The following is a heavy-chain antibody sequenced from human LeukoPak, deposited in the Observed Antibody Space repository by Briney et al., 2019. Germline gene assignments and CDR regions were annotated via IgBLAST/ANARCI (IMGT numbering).Heavy chain of an antibody. CDR1: GFTFGDYA. D-gene: IGHD3-22*01. CDR2: IRSKAYGGTT. CDR3: TRVKPYYYYYMDV. V-gene: IGHV3-49*03. J-gene: IGHJ6*03. Sequence: PGRSLRLSCTASGFTFGDYAMSWFRQAPGKGLEWVGFIRSKAYGGTTEYAVSVKGRFTISRDDSKSIAYLQMNSLKTEDTAVYYCTRVKPYYYYYMDVWGKGTTVTVSS.